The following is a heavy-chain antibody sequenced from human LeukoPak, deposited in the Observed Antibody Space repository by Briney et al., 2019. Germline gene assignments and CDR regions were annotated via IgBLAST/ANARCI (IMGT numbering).Heavy chain of an antibody. CDR2: IYTSGST. CDR3: ARYRTRDDYSNPFDY. J-gene: IGHJ4*02. D-gene: IGHD4-11*01. CDR1: GGSISSGSYY. V-gene: IGHV4-61*02. Sequence: SETLSLTWTVSGGSISSGSYYWSWIRQPAGKGLEWIGRIYTSGSTNYNPSLKSRVTISVDTSKNQFSLKLSSVTAADTAVYYGARYRTRDDYSNPFDYWGEGTLVTVSS.